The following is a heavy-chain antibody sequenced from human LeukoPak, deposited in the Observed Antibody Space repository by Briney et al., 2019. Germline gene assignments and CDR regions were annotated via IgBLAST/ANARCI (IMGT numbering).Heavy chain of an antibody. J-gene: IGHJ4*02. CDR1: GFTFSGYI. D-gene: IGHD6-25*01. CDR2: IGTSGNTI. CDR3: ARDGDLTPAVPFDY. V-gene: IGHV3-48*01. Sequence: GGSLRLSCAASGFTFSGYIMNWVRQAPGKGLEWVSFIGTSGNTIYYADSVKGRFTVSRDNAKNSLYLQMNSLRAEDTAVYYCARDGDLTPAVPFDYWGQGTLVTVSS.